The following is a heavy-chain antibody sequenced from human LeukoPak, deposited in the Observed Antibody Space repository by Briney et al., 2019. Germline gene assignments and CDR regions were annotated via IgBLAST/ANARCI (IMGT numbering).Heavy chain of an antibody. CDR1: GYSFMVYW. J-gene: IGHJ6*02. V-gene: IGHV5-51*01. CDR2: IFPHDSDT. Sequence: GESLKISSKGSGYSFMVYWIGWVRQMPGKGPEWMGIIFPHDSDTKYNPSFQGQVTISVDKSISTAYVQWSSLKASDTAIYYCATYGIRGCTNTNCDTSYFYYGMDVWGPGTTVTVSS. D-gene: IGHD2-2*02. CDR3: ATYGIRGCTNTNCDTSYFYYGMDV.